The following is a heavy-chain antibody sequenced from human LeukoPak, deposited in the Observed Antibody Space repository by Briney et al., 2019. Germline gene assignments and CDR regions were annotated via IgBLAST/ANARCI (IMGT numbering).Heavy chain of an antibody. CDR3: ARGILYGSGYYFYYMDV. J-gene: IGHJ6*03. D-gene: IGHD3-10*01. CDR1: GGSISSDNSY. CDR2: IYTSGST. Sequence: SETLSLTCVVSGGSISSDNSYWSWIRQPAGKGLEWIGRIYTSGSTNYNPSLKSRVTISVDTPKNQFSLRLSSVTAADTAVYYCARGILYGSGYYFYYMDVWGKGTTVTVSS. V-gene: IGHV4-61*02.